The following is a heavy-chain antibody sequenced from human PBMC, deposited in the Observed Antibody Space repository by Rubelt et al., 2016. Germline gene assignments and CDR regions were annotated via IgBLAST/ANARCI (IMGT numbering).Heavy chain of an antibody. CDR1: GFTFSSYG. V-gene: IGHV3-30*19. D-gene: IGHD2-2*01. Sequence: VQLVESGGGVVQPGGSLRLSCAASGFTFSSYGMHWVRQAPGKGLEGVAVLSYDGSNKYYADSVKGRFTISRDNSKNTLYLQMNSLRAEDTAVYYCAREITPADLDWGQGTLVTVSS. J-gene: IGHJ4*02. CDR3: AREITPADLD. CDR2: LSYDGSNK.